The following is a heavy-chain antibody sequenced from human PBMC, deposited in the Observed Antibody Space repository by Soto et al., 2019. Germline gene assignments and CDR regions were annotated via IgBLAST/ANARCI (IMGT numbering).Heavy chain of an antibody. D-gene: IGHD2-15*01. CDR3: ARDLWWYLH. CDR1: GFTFSSHA. CDR2: ISAGSEGS. Sequence: EVQLLESGGGLVQPGGALRLSCAASGFTFSSHAMSCVRQAPGKGVEWISSISAGSEGSYYADSVKGRFPISRDNSNNTLYLPMNSLSAEDTAVYYCARDLWWYLHWGQGTLVTVSS. V-gene: IGHV3-23*01. J-gene: IGHJ4*02.